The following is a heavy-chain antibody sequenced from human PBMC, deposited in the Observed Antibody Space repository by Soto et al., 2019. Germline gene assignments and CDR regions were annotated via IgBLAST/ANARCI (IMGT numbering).Heavy chain of an antibody. J-gene: IGHJ3*02. Sequence: QVQLVQSGAEVKKPGASVKVSCKASGYTFTGYHMHWVRQAPGQGLELMGWINPNSGDTNYAQNFQGWVTMTRDTSISTAYMELSRLRSDDTAVYYCATSGSCSSTSCYAFDIWGQGTMVTVSS. V-gene: IGHV1-2*04. CDR1: GYTFTGYH. D-gene: IGHD2-2*01. CDR2: INPNSGDT. CDR3: ATSGSCSSTSCYAFDI.